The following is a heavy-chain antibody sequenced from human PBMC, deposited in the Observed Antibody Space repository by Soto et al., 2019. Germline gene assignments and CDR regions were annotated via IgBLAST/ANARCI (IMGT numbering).Heavy chain of an antibody. CDR2: IYYSGST. Sequence: SETLCLNCTVSGGSLSNYYRSWIRQTPGKGLEWIGYIYYSGSTNYNPSLKSRVTISVDTSKNQFSLKLSSVTAADTAVYYYARGGFSSSYTFDYWGQGTLVTVSS. CDR1: GGSLSNYY. D-gene: IGHD6-13*01. CDR3: ARGGFSSSYTFDY. V-gene: IGHV4-59*01. J-gene: IGHJ4*02.